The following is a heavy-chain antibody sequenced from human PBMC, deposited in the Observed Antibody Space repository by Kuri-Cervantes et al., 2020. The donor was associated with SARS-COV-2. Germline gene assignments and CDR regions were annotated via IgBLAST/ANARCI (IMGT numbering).Heavy chain of an antibody. CDR2: INHSGST. V-gene: IGHV4-30-2*01. J-gene: IGHJ5*02. D-gene: IGHD2-15*01. CDR1: GGSISSGGYS. CDR3: ARGRQFWDIVVVVAARWFDP. Sequence: SQTLSLTCAVSGGSISSGGYSWSWIRQPPGKGLEWIGEINHSGSTNYNPSLKSRVTISVDTSKNQFSLKLSSVTAADTAVYYCARGRQFWDIVVVVAARWFDPWGQGTLVTVSS.